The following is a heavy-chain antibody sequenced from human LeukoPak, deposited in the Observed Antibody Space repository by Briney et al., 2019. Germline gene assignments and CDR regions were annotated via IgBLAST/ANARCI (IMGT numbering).Heavy chain of an antibody. D-gene: IGHD3-22*01. CDR1: GYTFTAYY. J-gene: IGHJ4*02. CDR2: INPNSGGT. V-gene: IGHV1-2*02. CDR3: ARGVNYYDSSGYYTFDF. Sequence: ASVKVSCKTSGYTFTAYYMNWVRQAPGQGLEWMGWINPNSGGTNYAQKFQGRVTMTRDTSISTAYMELSSLRSDDTAVYYCARGVNYYDSSGYYTFDFWGQGTLVTVSS.